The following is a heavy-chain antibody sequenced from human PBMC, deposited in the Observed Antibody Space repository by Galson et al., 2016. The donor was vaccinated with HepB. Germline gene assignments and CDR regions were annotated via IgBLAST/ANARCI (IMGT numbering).Heavy chain of an antibody. Sequence: SLRLSCAASGFTLDDYAMHWVRQAPGKGLEWVSGITWNSGSIGYADSVKGRFTISRDNAKNSLYLQMNSLRAEDTALYFCAKGGRRCLEWRYRGLPFDYWGQGTLVTVSS. CDR1: GFTLDDYA. CDR2: ITWNSGSI. J-gene: IGHJ4*02. CDR3: AKGGRRCLEWRYRGLPFDY. V-gene: IGHV3-9*01. D-gene: IGHD3-3*01.